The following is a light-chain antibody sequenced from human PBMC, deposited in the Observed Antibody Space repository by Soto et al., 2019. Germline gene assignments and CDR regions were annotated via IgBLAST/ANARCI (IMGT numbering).Light chain of an antibody. Sequence: DIPMTQSPSSLSASVGDRVTITCQASRDISTYLNWYQQKPGKAPKLLIYAASDLETGAPSRFSGSGSGTDVTLTISSLQPEDFAAYYCQQYESPLLTFGGGTKVEIK. CDR3: QQYESPLLT. CDR2: AAS. V-gene: IGKV1-33*01. CDR1: RDISTY. J-gene: IGKJ4*01.